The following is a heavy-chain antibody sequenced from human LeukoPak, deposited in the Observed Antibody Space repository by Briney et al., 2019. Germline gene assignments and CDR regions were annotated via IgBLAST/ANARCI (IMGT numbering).Heavy chain of an antibody. CDR2: IYYSGST. D-gene: IGHD1-26*01. J-gene: IGHJ3*02. CDR1: GASVSNYD. CDR3: ARRGGSPLGAFDI. V-gene: IGHV4-59*02. Sequence: RPSETLSLTCTVSGASVSNYDWSWIRQPPGKGLEWIGYIYYSGSTNYNPSLKSRVTISVDTSKNQFSLKLTSATAADTAMYYCARRGGSPLGAFDIWGQGTMVTVSS.